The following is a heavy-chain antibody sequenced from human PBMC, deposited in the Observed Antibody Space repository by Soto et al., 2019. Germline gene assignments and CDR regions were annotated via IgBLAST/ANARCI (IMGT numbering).Heavy chain of an antibody. Sequence: QVQLQQSGPGLVKPSQTLSLTCAISGDSVSSNSAAWTWIRQSPSRGLEWLGRTYYRSTWSNDYAISVKSRIPINADTSNIQFSLHLNSVTPEDTAVYYCARQIAATGTAGTFDYWGQGTLVTVSS. CDR3: ARQIAATGTAGTFDY. CDR1: GDSVSSNSAA. J-gene: IGHJ4*02. D-gene: IGHD6-13*01. V-gene: IGHV6-1*01. CDR2: TYYRSTWSN.